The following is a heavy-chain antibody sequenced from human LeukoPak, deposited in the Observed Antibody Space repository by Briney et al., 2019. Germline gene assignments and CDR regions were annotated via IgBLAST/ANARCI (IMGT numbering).Heavy chain of an antibody. CDR2: ISSSGSYI. D-gene: IGHD5-18*01. CDR1: GFTFSSYA. CDR3: ARGGLWSLLDMDV. V-gene: IGHV3-21*01. Sequence: GGSLRLSCAASGFTFSSYAMSWVRQAPGKGLEWVSSISSSGSYIYYADSVKGRFTITRDNAKNSLYLQMNSLRAEDTAVYYCARGGLWSLLDMDVWGKGTTVTISS. J-gene: IGHJ6*03.